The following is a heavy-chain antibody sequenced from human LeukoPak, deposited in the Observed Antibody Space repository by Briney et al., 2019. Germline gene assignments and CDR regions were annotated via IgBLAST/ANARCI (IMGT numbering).Heavy chain of an antibody. CDR1: GFTFSSHA. V-gene: IGHV3-23*01. CDR2: ISGSGSTT. Sequence: PGGSLRLSCAASGFTFSSHAMSWVRQAPGKGLEWVSGISGSGSTTYYADSVKGRFTISRENSKNTLWLQMNSLRAEDTAVYYCARLHYDVLTGPFDYWGQGTLVTVSS. D-gene: IGHD3-9*01. J-gene: IGHJ4*02. CDR3: ARLHYDVLTGPFDY.